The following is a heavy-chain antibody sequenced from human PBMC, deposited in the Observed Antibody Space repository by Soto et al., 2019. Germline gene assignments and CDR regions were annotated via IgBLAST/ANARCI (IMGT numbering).Heavy chain of an antibody. CDR3: AKATTNGGWFNPFDS. D-gene: IGHD6-19*01. J-gene: IGHJ4*02. Sequence: HPGGSLRLSCAASGFSFVNYAMNWVRQAPGKGLEWVSGLSGSGTSTYYADSVKGRFTISRDNSRDTLFLQMYSLTADDTAVYYCAKATTNGGWFNPFDSWGQGALVTVSS. V-gene: IGHV3-23*01. CDR2: LSGSGTST. CDR1: GFSFVNYA.